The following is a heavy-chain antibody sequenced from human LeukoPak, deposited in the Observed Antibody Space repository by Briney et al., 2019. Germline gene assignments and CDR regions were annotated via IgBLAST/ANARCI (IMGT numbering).Heavy chain of an antibody. CDR2: IYYSGST. V-gene: IGHV4-59*08. D-gene: IGHD3-22*01. Sequence: PSETLSLTCTVSGGSISSYYWSWIRQPPGKGLEWIGYIYYSGSTNYNPSLKSRVTISVDTSKNQFSLKLSSVTAADTAVYYCARRYDSSGYYHDYFDYWGQGTLVTVS. J-gene: IGHJ4*02. CDR1: GGSISSYY. CDR3: ARRYDSSGYYHDYFDY.